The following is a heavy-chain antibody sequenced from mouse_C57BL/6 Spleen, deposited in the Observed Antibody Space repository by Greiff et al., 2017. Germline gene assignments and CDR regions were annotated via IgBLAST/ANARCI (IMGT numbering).Heavy chain of an antibody. CDR1: GFTFTDYY. V-gene: IGHV7-3*01. D-gene: IGHD1-1*01. CDR3: ARSAYYYGSSPWFAY. CDR2: IRNKANGYTT. Sequence: DVHLVESGGGLVQPGGSLSLSCAASGFTFTDYYMSWVRQPPGKALEWLGFIRNKANGYTTEYSASVKGRFTISRDNSQSILYLQMNALRAEDSATYYCARSAYYYGSSPWFAYWGQGTLVTVSA. J-gene: IGHJ3*01.